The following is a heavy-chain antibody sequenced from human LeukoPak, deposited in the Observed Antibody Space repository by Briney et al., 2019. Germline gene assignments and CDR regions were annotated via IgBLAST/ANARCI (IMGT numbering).Heavy chain of an antibody. CDR2: ISYDGSNK. V-gene: IGHV3-30*04. CDR1: GFTFSSYA. J-gene: IGHJ6*03. Sequence: SGGSLRLSCAASGFTFSSYAIHWVRQAPGKGLEWVAVISYDGSNKYYADSVKGRFTISRDNSKNTLYLQMNSLRADDTAVYYCARGQRAHVEWYYYMDVWGKGTTVTVSS. CDR3: ARGQRAHVEWYYYMDV. D-gene: IGHD1-26*01.